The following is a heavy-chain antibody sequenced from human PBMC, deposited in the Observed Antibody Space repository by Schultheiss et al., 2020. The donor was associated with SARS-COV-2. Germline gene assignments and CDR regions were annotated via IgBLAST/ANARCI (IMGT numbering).Heavy chain of an antibody. J-gene: IGHJ5*02. V-gene: IGHV1-2*06. CDR1: GYTFTGYY. D-gene: IGHD3-10*01. Sequence: ASVKVSCKASGYTFTGYYMHWVRQAPGQGLEWMGRINPNSGGTNYAQKFQGRVTMTRDTSISTAYMDLSSLTSDDTAMYYCARGVGSSWFDPWGQGTLVTVSS. CDR2: INPNSGGT. CDR3: ARGVGSSWFDP.